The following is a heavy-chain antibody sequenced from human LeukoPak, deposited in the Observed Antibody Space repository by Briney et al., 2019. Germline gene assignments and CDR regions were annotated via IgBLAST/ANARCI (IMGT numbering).Heavy chain of an antibody. V-gene: IGHV3-7*01. CDR2: IKQDGSEK. J-gene: IGHJ6*03. D-gene: IGHD6-19*01. Sequence: GGSLRLSCAASGFTFSSYWMSWVRQAPGKGLEWVANIKQDGSEKYYVDSVKGRFTISRDNAKNSLYLQMNSLRAEDTAVYYCARYGSGWYLTYYYYYYYMDVWGKGTTVTVSS. CDR3: ARYGSGWYLTYYYYYYYMDV. CDR1: GFTFSSYW.